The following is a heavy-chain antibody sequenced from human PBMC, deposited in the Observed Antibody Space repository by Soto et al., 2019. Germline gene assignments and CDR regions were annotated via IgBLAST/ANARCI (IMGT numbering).Heavy chain of an antibody. V-gene: IGHV4-30-4*08. J-gene: IGHJ4*02. D-gene: IGHD3-10*01. Sequence: QVQLQESGPGLVEPSQTLSLTCTVSGGSISSGDYYWSWIRQPPGKGLEWVGYIYYSGSTYYNPSLEGRGTISVGTSKNRFSLRLSSVTAADTAVYYCARDRGSRSRYFFDYWGQRTLVTVSS. CDR3: ARDRGSRSRYFFDY. CDR1: GGSISSGDYY. CDR2: IYYSGST.